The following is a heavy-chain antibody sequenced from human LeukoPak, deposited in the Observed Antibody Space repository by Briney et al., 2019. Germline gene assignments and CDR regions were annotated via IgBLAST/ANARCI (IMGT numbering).Heavy chain of an antibody. J-gene: IGHJ6*02. CDR3: ARGFDCSSASCSCMDI. CDR2: ISGASHI. CDR1: GFPFSDYY. D-gene: IGHD2-2*01. Sequence: GGSLRLSCAASGFPFSDYYMSWIRQAPGKGLEWVSYISGASHIYYADSVKGPFTIPRDNAKNSLFLQMTSLRAEDTAVYYCARGFDCSSASCSCMDIWGQGTTVTVS. V-gene: IGHV3-11*01.